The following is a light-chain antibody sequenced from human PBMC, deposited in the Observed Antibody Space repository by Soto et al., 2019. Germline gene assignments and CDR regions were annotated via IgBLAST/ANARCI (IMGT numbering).Light chain of an antibody. CDR1: QDISNY. CDR3: QQTRTVPPEWT. CDR2: ATS. J-gene: IGKJ1*01. Sequence: DIQMTQSPSSLSASVGDRVTITCQASQDISNYLNWYQQKPGKAPRLLIFATSNLQSGVPSRFSGSGSGTHFTLSISSLQPEDSATYYCQQTRTVPPEWTFGQGTKVEI. V-gene: IGKV1-39*01.